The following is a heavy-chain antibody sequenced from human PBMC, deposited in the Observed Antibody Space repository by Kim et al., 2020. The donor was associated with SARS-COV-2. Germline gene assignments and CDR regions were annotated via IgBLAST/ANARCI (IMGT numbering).Heavy chain of an antibody. CDR1: GGSMRNYY. V-gene: IGHV4-59*13. CDR2: IYYSGST. D-gene: IGHD3-22*01. CDR3: ARRYDNSAFYYR. Sequence: SETLSLTCTVSGGSMRNYYWSWIRQFPGKGLEWIGYIYYSGSTDYNPSLKSRATLSVDTSKNQFSLKLSSVTPADTAVYFCARRYDNSAFYYRWGQGTLVTVSS. J-gene: IGHJ4*02.